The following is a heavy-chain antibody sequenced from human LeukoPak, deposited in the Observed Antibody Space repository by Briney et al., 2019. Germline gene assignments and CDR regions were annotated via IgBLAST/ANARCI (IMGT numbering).Heavy chain of an antibody. CDR3: ARGRAGRGYSYVIYYYYYMDV. J-gene: IGHJ6*03. D-gene: IGHD5-18*01. CDR2: ISYDGSNE. V-gene: IGHV3-30*04. Sequence: HPGGSLRLSCAASGFTFDDYAMHWVRQAPGKGLEWVAIISYDGSNEYYADSVKGRFTISRDNSKNTLYPQMRAADTAVYYCARGRAGRGYSYVIYYYYYMDVWGKGTTVTVSS. CDR1: GFTFDDYA.